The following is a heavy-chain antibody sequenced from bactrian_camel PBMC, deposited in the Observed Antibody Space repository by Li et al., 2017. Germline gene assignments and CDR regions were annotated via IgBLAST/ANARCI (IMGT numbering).Heavy chain of an antibody. CDR3: ASQPRGYDCYFRRNPADYDL. Sequence: QVQLVESGGGSVQTGGSLRLSCAVSGYTNSYYCMAWFRQGPGKRREGVATLGNDGSIDYANSVKGRFTISQDKAKHMLYLQMDSLRTEDTAMYYCASQPRGYDCYFRRNPADYDLWGQGTQVTVS. J-gene: IGHJ6*01. CDR2: LGNDGSI. CDR1: GYTNSYYC. V-gene: IGHV3S57*01. D-gene: IGHD3*01.